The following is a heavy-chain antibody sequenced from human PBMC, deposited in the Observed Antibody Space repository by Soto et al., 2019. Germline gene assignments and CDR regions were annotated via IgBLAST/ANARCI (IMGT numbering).Heavy chain of an antibody. CDR2: ISSRSDI. CDR1: GFTFSTYS. Sequence: GGSLRLSCVGSGFTFSTYSVNWVRQAPGKGLEWVSSISSRSDIYYADSVKGRFTISRDNAKNSVSLQMNSLRAEDTAVYYCAREYTAWPLAYGLDVWGQGTTVTVSS. D-gene: IGHD2-2*02. J-gene: IGHJ6*02. CDR3: AREYTAWPLAYGLDV. V-gene: IGHV3-21*01.